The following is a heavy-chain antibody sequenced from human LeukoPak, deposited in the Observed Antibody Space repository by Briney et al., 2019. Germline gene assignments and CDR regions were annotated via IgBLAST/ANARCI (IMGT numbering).Heavy chain of an antibody. D-gene: IGHD1-1*01. V-gene: IGHV4-59*08. Sequence: SETLSLTCTVSGGSISSYYWSWIRQPPGKGLEWIGYIYYSGSTNNNPSLKSRVTISVDTSKNQFSLKLSSVTAADTAVYYCASLTTEDWGQGTLVTVSS. J-gene: IGHJ4*02. CDR3: ASLTTED. CDR1: GGSISSYY. CDR2: IYYSGST.